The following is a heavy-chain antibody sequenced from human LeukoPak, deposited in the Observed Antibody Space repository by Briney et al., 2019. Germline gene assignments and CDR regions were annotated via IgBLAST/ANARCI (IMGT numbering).Heavy chain of an antibody. Sequence: SETLSLTCSVSGGSISSSSYYWGWIRQPPGKGLEWIGYIYYSGSTNYNPSLKSRVTISVDTSKNQFSLKLSSVTAADTAVYYCARPRFLGDDAFDIWGQGTMVTVSS. V-gene: IGHV4-61*05. CDR1: GGSISSSSYY. D-gene: IGHD3-10*01. CDR3: ARPRFLGDDAFDI. J-gene: IGHJ3*02. CDR2: IYYSGST.